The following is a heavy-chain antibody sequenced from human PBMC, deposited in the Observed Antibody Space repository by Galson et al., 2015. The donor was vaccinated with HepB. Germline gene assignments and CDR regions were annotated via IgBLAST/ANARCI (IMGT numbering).Heavy chain of an antibody. CDR2: ISSSSSTI. CDR3: AREGRQVLGLHGDY. J-gene: IGHJ4*02. V-gene: IGHV3-48*01. Sequence: SLRLSCAASGFTFSSYSMNWVRQAPGKGLEWVSYISSSSSTIYYADSVKGRFTISRDNAKNSLYLQMNSLRAEDTAVYYCAREGRQVLGLHGDYWGQGTLVTVSS. D-gene: IGHD1-7*01. CDR1: GFTFSSYS.